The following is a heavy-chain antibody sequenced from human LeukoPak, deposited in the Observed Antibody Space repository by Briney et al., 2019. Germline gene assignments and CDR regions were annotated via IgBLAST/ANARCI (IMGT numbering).Heavy chain of an antibody. CDR1: GGTFSSYA. V-gene: IGHV1-69*05. CDR2: IIPIFGTA. Sequence: ASVKVSCKASGGTFSSYAISWVRQAPGQGLEWMGGIIPIFGTANYAQKFQGRVAITTDESTSTAYMELSSLRSEDTAVYYCARVDTEGNRLGYYYYYYYMDVWGKGTTVTVSS. CDR3: ARVDTEGNRLGYYYYYYYMDV. D-gene: IGHD1-14*01. J-gene: IGHJ6*03.